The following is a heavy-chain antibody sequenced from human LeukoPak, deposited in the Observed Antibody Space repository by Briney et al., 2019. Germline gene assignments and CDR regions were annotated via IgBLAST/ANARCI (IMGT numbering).Heavy chain of an antibody. CDR1: EYTFTGYY. V-gene: IGHV1-2*02. D-gene: IGHD2-2*02. CDR2: INPNSGGT. J-gene: IGHJ4*02. CDR3: AREGGYCSSSSCHIDY. Sequence: GASVKVSCKASEYTFTGYYLHWVRQAPGQGLEWMGWINPNSGGTNYAQKFQGRVTMTRDTSISTAYMDLSRLRSDDTAVYYCAREGGYCSSSSCHIDYWGQGTLVTVSS.